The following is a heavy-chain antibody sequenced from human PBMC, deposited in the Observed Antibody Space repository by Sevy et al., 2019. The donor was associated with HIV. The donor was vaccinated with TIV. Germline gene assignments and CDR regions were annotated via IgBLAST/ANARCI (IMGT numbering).Heavy chain of an antibody. V-gene: IGHV3-21*01. Sequence: GGCLRLSCAASRFTFSSYSMNWVRQAPGKGLEWVSSITSSSSYIYYSDSVKGRFTISRDNAKNSLYLQMNSLRAEDTAVYYCARDRNYYRYYYGMDVWGQGTTVTVSS. D-gene: IGHD4-4*01. CDR2: ITSSSSYI. CDR1: RFTFSSYS. CDR3: ARDRNYYRYYYGMDV. J-gene: IGHJ6*02.